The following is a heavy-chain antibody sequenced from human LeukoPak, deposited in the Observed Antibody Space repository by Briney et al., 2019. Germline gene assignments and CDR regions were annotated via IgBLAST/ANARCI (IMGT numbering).Heavy chain of an antibody. J-gene: IGHJ4*02. V-gene: IGHV1-18*01. CDR3: ARGGALYYYDSSGYGGYY. CDR1: GYTFTMNG. Sequence: ASVKVSCKASGYTFTMNGISWVRQAPGQGLEWMGWISSYDGKTNYAQRLQGRVTMTTDTSTSTAYMELRSLRSDDTAVYYCARGGALYYYDSSGYGGYYWGQGTLVTVSS. D-gene: IGHD3-22*01. CDR2: ISSYDGKT.